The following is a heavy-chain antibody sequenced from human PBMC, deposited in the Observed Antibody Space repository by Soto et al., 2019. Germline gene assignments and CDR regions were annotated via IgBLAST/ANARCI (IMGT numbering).Heavy chain of an antibody. D-gene: IGHD3-10*01. Sequence: PGGSLRLSCAASGFTFDDYAMHWVRQAPGKGLEWVSGISWNSGSIGYADSVKGRFTISRDNAKNSLYLQMNSLRAEDTALYYCAKDFGSGSYPVPAAAFDIWGQGTMVTVSS. CDR1: GFTFDDYA. CDR3: AKDFGSGSYPVPAAAFDI. J-gene: IGHJ3*02. CDR2: ISWNSGSI. V-gene: IGHV3-9*01.